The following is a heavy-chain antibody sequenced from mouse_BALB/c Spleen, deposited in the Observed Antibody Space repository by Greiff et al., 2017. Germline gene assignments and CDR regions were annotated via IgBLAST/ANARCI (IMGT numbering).Heavy chain of an antibody. J-gene: IGHJ3*01. CDR1: GFSLTSYG. CDR2: IWSGGST. Sequence: VKLVESGPGLVQPSQSLSITCTVSGFSLTSYGVHWVRQSPGKGLEWLGVIWSGGSTDYNAAFISRLSISKDNSKSQVFFKMNSLQADDTAIYYCARKDSWFAYWGQGTLVTVSA. V-gene: IGHV2-4-1*01. CDR3: ARKDSWFAY.